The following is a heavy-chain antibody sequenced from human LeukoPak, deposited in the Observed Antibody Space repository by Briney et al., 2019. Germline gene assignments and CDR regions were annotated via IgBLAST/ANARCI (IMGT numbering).Heavy chain of an antibody. CDR3: ARDFWGAYRVDYFDY. CDR1: GFTISRYC. CDR2: IKQDGSET. D-gene: IGHD3-3*01. Sequence: GGSLRLSCAASGFTISRYCMSWVRRAPGKGLEWVANIKQDGSETYYVDSVRGRFTISRDNAKNSVYLQMNILRAEDTAVYYCARDFWGAYRVDYFDYWGQGTLVTVSS. J-gene: IGHJ4*02. V-gene: IGHV3-7*01.